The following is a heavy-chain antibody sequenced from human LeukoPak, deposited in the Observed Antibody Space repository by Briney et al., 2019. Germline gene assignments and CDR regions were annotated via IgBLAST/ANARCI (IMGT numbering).Heavy chain of an antibody. CDR3: ARVLYGSGSYYNEVAYYFDY. V-gene: IGHV4-31*03. J-gene: IGHJ4*02. CDR1: GGSISSGGYY. Sequence: PSQTLSLTCTVSGGSISSGGYYWSWIRQHPGKGLEWIGYIYYSGSTYYNPSLKSRVTISVDTSKNQLSLKLSSVTAADTAVYYCARVLYGSGSYYNEVAYYFDYWGQGTLVTVSS. D-gene: IGHD3-10*01. CDR2: IYYSGST.